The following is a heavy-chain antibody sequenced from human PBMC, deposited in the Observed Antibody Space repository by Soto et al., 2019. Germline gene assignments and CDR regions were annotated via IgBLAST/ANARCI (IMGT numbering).Heavy chain of an antibody. V-gene: IGHV3-23*01. D-gene: IGHD2-15*01. Sequence: EVQLLESGGDFVQPGGSLRLSCAASGFTFSSFDVSWVRQAPGKGLEWVSSIGDNTYYADSVRGRFTLSRDNAKNTLYLQMNSLRVEDTAVYFCARHQWSGFDYWGQGTLVTVSS. CDR1: GFTFSSFD. CDR3: ARHQWSGFDY. J-gene: IGHJ4*02. CDR2: IGDNT.